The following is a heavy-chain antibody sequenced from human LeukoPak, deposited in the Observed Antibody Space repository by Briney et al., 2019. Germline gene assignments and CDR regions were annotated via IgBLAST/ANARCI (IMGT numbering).Heavy chain of an antibody. J-gene: IGHJ4*02. D-gene: IGHD6-13*01. CDR1: GFTVSSNY. Sequence: PGGSLRLSCAASGFTVSSNYMNSVRQAPGKGLEWVSVIYSGGSTYYADSVKGRFTISRDNSKNTLYLQMNSLRAEDTAVYYCARSRYSTTWSYAWECYDWGQGTLVTVSS. V-gene: IGHV3-66*01. CDR2: IYSGGST. CDR3: ARSRYSTTWSYAWECYD.